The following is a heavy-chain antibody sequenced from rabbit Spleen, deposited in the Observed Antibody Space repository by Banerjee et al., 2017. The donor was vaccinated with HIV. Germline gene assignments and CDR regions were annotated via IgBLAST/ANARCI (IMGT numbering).Heavy chain of an antibody. V-gene: IGHV1S45*01. D-gene: IGHD1-1*01. CDR1: AFSFSNKAV. CDR2: INAVTGKA. Sequence: QERLVESGGGLVQPEGSLTLTCTASAFSFSNKAVMCWVRQAPGKGLEWIACINAVTGKAVYASWAKGRFTISKSSSTTVTLQMTSLTAADTATYFCARDNGSGDYIDVYFDLWGPGTLVTVS. CDR3: ARDNGSGDYIDVYFDL. J-gene: IGHJ4*01.